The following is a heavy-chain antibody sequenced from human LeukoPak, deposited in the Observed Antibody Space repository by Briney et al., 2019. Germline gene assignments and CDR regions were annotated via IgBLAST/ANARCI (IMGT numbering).Heavy chain of an antibody. J-gene: IGHJ3*02. Sequence: GGSLRLSCAAFGFTLSSYSMNWVRQAPGKGLEWVSYISSSSSTIYYADSVKGRFTISRDNAKNSLYLQMNSLRAEDTAVYYCARGGAAEAFDIWGQGTMVTVSS. CDR1: GFTLSSYS. D-gene: IGHD6-25*01. CDR2: ISSSSSTI. V-gene: IGHV3-48*01. CDR3: ARGGAAEAFDI.